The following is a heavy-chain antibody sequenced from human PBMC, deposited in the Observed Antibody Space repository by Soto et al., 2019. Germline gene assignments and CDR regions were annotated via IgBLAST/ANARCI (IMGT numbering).Heavy chain of an antibody. CDR2: IYWNDDK. Sequence: QITLKESGPTLVKPTQTLTLTCTFSGFSFSTSGVGVGWIRQPPGKALEWLALIYWNDDKRYSPSLKSRLTIPKDTPKNPVVLTITNMDPVDTATYYFCSGSFPNWFDPWGQGTLVTVSS. CDR3: CSGSFPNWFDP. J-gene: IGHJ5*02. D-gene: IGHD3-10*02. V-gene: IGHV2-5*01. CDR1: GFSFSTSGVG.